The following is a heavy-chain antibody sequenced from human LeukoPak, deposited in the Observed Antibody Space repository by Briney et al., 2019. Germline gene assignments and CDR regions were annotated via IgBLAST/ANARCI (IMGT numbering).Heavy chain of an antibody. Sequence: SETLSLTCTVSGHSFSSYFWSWLRQPAGRGLEWLGRMYTSGITTANPSLKSRVTMSVDTSKNQFSLNLTSVTAADTAVYYCAREITGTRGVDYWGQGILVTVSS. D-gene: IGHD1-7*01. V-gene: IGHV4-4*07. CDR3: AREITGTRGVDY. CDR1: GHSFSSYF. CDR2: MYTSGIT. J-gene: IGHJ4*02.